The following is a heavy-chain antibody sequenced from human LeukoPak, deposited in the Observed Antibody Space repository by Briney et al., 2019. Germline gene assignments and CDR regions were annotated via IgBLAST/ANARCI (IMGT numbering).Heavy chain of an antibody. J-gene: IGHJ4*02. D-gene: IGHD1-26*01. V-gene: IGHV3-23*01. CDR2: ISGSGTNT. CDR1: GFTFSTYA. Sequence: GASLSLSCAASGFTFSTYAMSWVRQAPGKGLKWFSAISGSGTNTYYADSVKGRITISRDNSKNTLYLQMNSLRAEDTAVYFCAKVPNSGNYYYFDYWGQGTPVTVSS. CDR3: AKVPNSGNYYYFDY.